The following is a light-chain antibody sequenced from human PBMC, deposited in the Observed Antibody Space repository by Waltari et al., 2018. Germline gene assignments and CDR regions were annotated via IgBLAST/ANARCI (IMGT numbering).Light chain of an antibody. CDR2: GTS. J-gene: IGLJ2*01. Sequence: QSVLTQPLSVSGAPGQRVSISCTGSGSNPGAGYDVHWYQQHPGKAPKLLIYGTSTRPPGVPDRFFGSQSGTSASLAITALQAEDEAEYYCQSYDTSLSVVFGGGTKLTVL. CDR1: GSNPGAGYD. CDR3: QSYDTSLSVV. V-gene: IGLV1-40*01.